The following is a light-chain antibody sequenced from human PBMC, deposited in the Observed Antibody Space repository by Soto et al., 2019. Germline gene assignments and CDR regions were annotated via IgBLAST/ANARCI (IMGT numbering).Light chain of an antibody. V-gene: IGLV1-51*01. CDR2: DNH. J-gene: IGLJ3*02. CDR1: SSNVGDNF. Sequence: QSVLTQPPSVSASPGQRVTISFSGNSSNVGDNFVSWYQQPPEAAPKLLIYDNHKRPSGIPDRFSGSKSGTSATLGITGRQTGDEADYYCATWEGSLSVVVFGGGTQLTVL. CDR3: ATWEGSLSVVV.